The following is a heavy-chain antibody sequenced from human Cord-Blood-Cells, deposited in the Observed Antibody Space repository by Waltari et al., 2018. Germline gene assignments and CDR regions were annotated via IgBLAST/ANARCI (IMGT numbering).Heavy chain of an antibody. Sequence: QVQLVQSGAEVKKPGASVKVSCNASGYTFTGYHMHCVRHAPGHGLEWMGWINPNSGGTNYAQKFQGWVTMTRDTSISTAYMELSRLRSDDTAVYYCARTSIVGATRYYYYGMDVWGQGTTVTVSS. D-gene: IGHD1-26*01. V-gene: IGHV1-2*04. CDR3: ARTSIVGATRYYYYGMDV. CDR1: GYTFTGYH. CDR2: INPNSGGT. J-gene: IGHJ6*02.